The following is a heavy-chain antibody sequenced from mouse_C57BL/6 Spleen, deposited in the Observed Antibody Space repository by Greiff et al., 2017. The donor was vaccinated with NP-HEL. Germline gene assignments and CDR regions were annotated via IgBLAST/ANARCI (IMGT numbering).Heavy chain of an antibody. CDR1: GFTFTDYY. D-gene: IGHD1-1*01. CDR3: ARYTVVVPFDD. J-gene: IGHJ2*01. CDR2: IRNKANGYTT. V-gene: IGHV7-3*01. Sequence: VQLKESGGGLVQPGGSLSLSCAASGFTFTDYYMSWVRQPPGKALEWLGFIRNKANGYTTEYSASVKGRFTISRDNSQSILYLQMNALRAEDSATYYCARYTVVVPFDDWGQGTTLTVSS.